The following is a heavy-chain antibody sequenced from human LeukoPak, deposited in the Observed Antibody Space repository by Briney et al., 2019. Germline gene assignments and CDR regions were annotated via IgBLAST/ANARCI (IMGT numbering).Heavy chain of an antibody. V-gene: IGHV4-30-4*08. CDR3: ARDVSPYYDFWSGYYTYFDY. D-gene: IGHD3-3*01. CDR1: GGSISSGDYY. J-gene: IGHJ4*02. Sequence: KPSETLSLTCTVSGGSISSGDYYWSWIRQPPGKGLEWIGYIYYSGSTYYNPSLKSRVTISVDTSKNQFSLKLSSVTAADTAVYYCARDVSPYYDFWSGYYTYFDYWGQGTLVTVSS. CDR2: IYYSGST.